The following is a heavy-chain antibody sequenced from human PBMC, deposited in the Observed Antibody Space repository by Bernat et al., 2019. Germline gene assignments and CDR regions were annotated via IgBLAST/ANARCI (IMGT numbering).Heavy chain of an antibody. CDR3: ARDRGSLVADDSNWFDP. V-gene: IGHV3-30-3*01. D-gene: IGHD2-15*01. J-gene: IGHJ5*02. CDR1: GFTFSSYA. CDR2: ISYDGSNK. Sequence: QVQLVESGGGVVQPGRSLRLSCAASGFTFSSYAMHWVRQAPGKGLEWVAVISYDGSNKYYADSVNGRFTISRDNSKNTLYLQMNSLRAEDTAVYYCARDRGSLVADDSNWFDPWGQGTLVTVPS.